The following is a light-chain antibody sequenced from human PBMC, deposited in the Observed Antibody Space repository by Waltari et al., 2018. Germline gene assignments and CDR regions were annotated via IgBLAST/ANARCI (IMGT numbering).Light chain of an antibody. V-gene: IGKV4-1*01. CDR1: QSVLYSSNNKND. CDR2: WAS. J-gene: IGKJ1*01. CDR3: QQYYSTPRT. Sequence: DIVMTQSPDSLAVSLGERATINCKSSQSVLYSSNNKNDLAWYQQKPGQPPKLLMYWASTRESGVPERFSGSGSGTDFTLTISSLQAEDVAVYYCQQYYSTPRTFGQGTKVEIK.